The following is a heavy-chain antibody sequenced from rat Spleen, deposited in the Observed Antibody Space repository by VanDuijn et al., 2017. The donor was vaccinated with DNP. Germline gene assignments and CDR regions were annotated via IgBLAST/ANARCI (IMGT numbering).Heavy chain of an antibody. D-gene: IGHD1-4*01. CDR2: INYDGGST. Sequence: EVQLVESGGNLVQPGRSLKLSCAASGFTFGDYNVAWVRQAPKKGLEWVVTINYDGGSTYYRDSLKGRFTISRDNAKSTLYLQMDSLRSEDTATYYCATDGYPGITYYYAMDAWGQGTSVTVSS. V-gene: IGHV5S10*01. J-gene: IGHJ4*01. CDR3: ATDGYPGITYYYAMDA. CDR1: GFTFGDYN.